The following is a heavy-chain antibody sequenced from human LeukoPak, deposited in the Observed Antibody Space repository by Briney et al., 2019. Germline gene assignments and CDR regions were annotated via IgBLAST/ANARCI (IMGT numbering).Heavy chain of an antibody. V-gene: IGHV3-30*02. J-gene: IGHJ4*02. Sequence: PGGSLRLSCAASGFTFSSYGMHWVRQAPGKGLEWVAFIRYDGSNKYYADSVKGRFTISRDNSKNTLYLQMNSLRAEDTAGYYCAVVHTYYFDYWGQGTLVTVSS. CDR1: GFTFSSYG. D-gene: IGHD1-1*01. CDR2: IRYDGSNK. CDR3: AVVHTYYFDY.